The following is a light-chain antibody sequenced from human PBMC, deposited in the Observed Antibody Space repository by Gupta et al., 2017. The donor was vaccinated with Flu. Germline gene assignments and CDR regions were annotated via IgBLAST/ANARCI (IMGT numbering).Light chain of an antibody. CDR2: DAS. CDR1: QRVGNNC. Sequence: ERATLSCRAGQRVGNNCLAWYQQKPGQAPRFLIYDASNKAPGIPDRFSGSGSGTDFTLTISRLEPEDSAVYYCQQYATSPLTFGGGTKVEIK. CDR3: QQYATSPLT. J-gene: IGKJ4*01. V-gene: IGKV3-20*01.